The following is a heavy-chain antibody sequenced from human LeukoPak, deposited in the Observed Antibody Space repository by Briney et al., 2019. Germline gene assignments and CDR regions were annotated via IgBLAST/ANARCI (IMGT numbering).Heavy chain of an antibody. Sequence: GSLRLSCAASGFTLSTFDMNWVRQAPGKGLEWVSAISGSGGSIYYTDSVKGRFTISRDNSKNTLFLQMNSLRAEDTAVYYCAKVWGSYSTGYFDYWGQGTLVTVSS. V-gene: IGHV3-23*01. D-gene: IGHD1-26*01. J-gene: IGHJ4*02. CDR2: ISGSGGSI. CDR3: AKVWGSYSTGYFDY. CDR1: GFTLSTFD.